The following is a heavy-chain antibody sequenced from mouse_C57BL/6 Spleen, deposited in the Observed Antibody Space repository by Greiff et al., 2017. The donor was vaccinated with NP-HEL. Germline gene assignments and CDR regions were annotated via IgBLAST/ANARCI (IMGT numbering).Heavy chain of an antibody. D-gene: IGHD2-10*02. J-gene: IGHJ3*01. V-gene: IGHV1-15*01. CDR2: IDPETGGT. Sequence: QVQLKQSGAELVRPGASVTLSCKASGYTFTDYEMHWVKQTPVHGLEWIGAIDPETGGTAYNQKFKGKAILTAYKSSSTAYMGLRSLTSEDSAVYYCTRKSGYAWFAYWGQGTLVTVSA. CDR3: TRKSGYAWFAY. CDR1: GYTFTDYE.